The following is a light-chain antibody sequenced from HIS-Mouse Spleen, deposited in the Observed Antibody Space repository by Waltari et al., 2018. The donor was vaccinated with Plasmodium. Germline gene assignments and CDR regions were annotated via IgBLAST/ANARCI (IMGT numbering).Light chain of an antibody. V-gene: IGLV3-10*01. CDR2: EDS. J-gene: IGLJ3*02. Sequence: SYELTPPPSVSVSPGQTARITCSGGAFPKKYASWYQQKSGQAPVLVIYEDSKRPSGIPERFSGSSSGTMATLTISGAQVEDEADYYCYSTDSSGNHRVFGGGTKLTVL. CDR3: YSTDSSGNHRV. CDR1: AFPKKY.